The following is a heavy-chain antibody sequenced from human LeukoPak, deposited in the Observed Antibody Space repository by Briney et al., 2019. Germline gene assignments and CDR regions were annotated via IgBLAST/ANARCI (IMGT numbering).Heavy chain of an antibody. CDR1: GYTFTGYY. V-gene: IGHV1-2*02. D-gene: IGHD3-3*01. Sequence: ASVKVSCKASGYTFTGYYMHWVRQAPGQGLEWMGWVNPNSGGTNHAQKFQGRVTMTRDTSISTAYMELSRLRSDDTAVYYCARGARAIFGVAALYYYYMDVWGKGTTVTVSS. CDR2: VNPNSGGT. J-gene: IGHJ6*03. CDR3: ARGARAIFGVAALYYYYMDV.